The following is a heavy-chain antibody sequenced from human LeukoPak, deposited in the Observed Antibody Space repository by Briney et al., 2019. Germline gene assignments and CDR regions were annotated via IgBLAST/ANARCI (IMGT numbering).Heavy chain of an antibody. CDR2: FDPEDGET. J-gene: IGHJ2*01. Sequence: ASVKVSCKVSGYSLTEFSMHWVRQAPGKGLEWMGGFDPEDGETIYAQRFQGRVTMTEDTSTDTAYMELSSLRSEDTAVYYCATDRYGGNLYWFFDLWGRGTLVTVSS. CDR3: ATDRYGGNLYWFFDL. CDR1: GYSLTEFS. V-gene: IGHV1-24*01. D-gene: IGHD4-23*01.